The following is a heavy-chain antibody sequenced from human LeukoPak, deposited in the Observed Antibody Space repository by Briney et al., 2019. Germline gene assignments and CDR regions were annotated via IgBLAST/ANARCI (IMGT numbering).Heavy chain of an antibody. V-gene: IGHV3-7*01. Sequence: GGSLRLSCVASGFSFSDHWMDWFRQAPGKGLEWVATIKKDGSEQYYVDSMKGRLTISRDNAKNSVYLQIHNLRAEDTAVYYCARDFEAAAEDYWGQGTLVTVSS. CDR3: ARDFEAAAEDY. CDR1: GFSFSDHW. CDR2: IKKDGSEQ. D-gene: IGHD6-13*01. J-gene: IGHJ4*02.